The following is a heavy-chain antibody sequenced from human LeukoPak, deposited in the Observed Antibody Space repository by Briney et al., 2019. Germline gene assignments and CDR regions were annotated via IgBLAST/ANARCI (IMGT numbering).Heavy chain of an antibody. J-gene: IGHJ6*02. CDR3: ARGNYGDYRHGMDV. Sequence: GGSLRLSFDASGFPFSSYDMHWVRQATGKGLEWVSTVGTASDTYYPGSVKGRFTISRENDKNYLYLQMNSLRAGDTAVYYCARGNYGDYRHGMDVWGQGTTVTVSS. D-gene: IGHD4-17*01. CDR2: VGTASDT. CDR1: GFPFSSYD. V-gene: IGHV3-13*01.